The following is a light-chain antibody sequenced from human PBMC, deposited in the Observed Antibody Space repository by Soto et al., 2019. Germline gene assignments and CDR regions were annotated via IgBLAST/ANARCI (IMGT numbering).Light chain of an antibody. CDR2: KAS. J-gene: IGKJ1*01. V-gene: IGKV1-5*03. Sequence: DIQMTQSPSTLSASVGDRVTITCRASQSISSWLAWYQQKPGKAPKLLIYKASSLESGVPSRFSGSGSGTECTLTFSSLQPDDCATYYCQQYNVYPWTFGQGTKVEIK. CDR1: QSISSW. CDR3: QQYNVYPWT.